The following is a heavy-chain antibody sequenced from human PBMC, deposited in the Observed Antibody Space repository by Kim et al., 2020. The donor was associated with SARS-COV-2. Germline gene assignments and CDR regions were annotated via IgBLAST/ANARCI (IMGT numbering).Heavy chain of an antibody. Sequence: GGSLRLSCAASGFTFSSYSMNWVRQAPGKGLEWVSYISSSSSTIYYADSVKGRFTISRDNAKNSLYLQMNSLRDEDTAVYYCARESPQQLVRGYYYYGMDVWGQGTTVTVSS. V-gene: IGHV3-48*02. CDR2: ISSSSSTI. J-gene: IGHJ6*02. CDR3: ARESPQQLVRGYYYYGMDV. D-gene: IGHD6-13*01. CDR1: GFTFSSYS.